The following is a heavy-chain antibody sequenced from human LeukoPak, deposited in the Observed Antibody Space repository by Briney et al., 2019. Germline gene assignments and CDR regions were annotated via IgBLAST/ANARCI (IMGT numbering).Heavy chain of an antibody. V-gene: IGHV3-11*04. CDR2: ISPGGDAV. CDR1: GFIFSDYH. Sequence: GWSLRLSCAASGFIFSDYHMSWIRQASGKGLEGVAYISPGGDAVYFADSVRGRITISRDNAKNSLYLEMNSLRVEDTAVYYCARDATVGVPGTLYFDHWGQGILVTVSS. J-gene: IGHJ4*02. CDR3: ARDATVGVPGTLYFDH. D-gene: IGHD6-19*01.